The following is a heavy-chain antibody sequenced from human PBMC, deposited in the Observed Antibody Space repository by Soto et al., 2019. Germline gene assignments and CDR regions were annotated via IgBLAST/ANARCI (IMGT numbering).Heavy chain of an antibody. CDR1: GFTFSSYV. J-gene: IGHJ4*02. CDR2: VSAYNGNT. V-gene: IGHV1-18*04. CDR3: ARGVVGVKGYPVDY. Sequence: GASVKVSLKGSGFTFSSYVISWVRQAPGQGLGWVGWVSAYNGNTNYAQKLQGRVTMTTDTSTSTAYMELRSLRSDDTAVYYCARGVVGVKGYPVDYWGQGTLVNVSS. D-gene: IGHD3-10*01.